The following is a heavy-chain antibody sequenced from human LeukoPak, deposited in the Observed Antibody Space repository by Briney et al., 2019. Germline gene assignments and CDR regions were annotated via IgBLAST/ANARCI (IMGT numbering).Heavy chain of an antibody. V-gene: IGHV3-33*01. D-gene: IGHD6-19*01. CDR3: ARDSRGGWSGYFDF. Sequence: GGSLRLSCAASGFIFSSYGMYWVRQAPGKGLEWAAVIWHDGSAEFYADSVKGRFSISRDDSNNTVYLQMNSLRAEDTALYYCARDSRGGWSGYFDFWGQGTLVTVSS. CDR1: GFIFSSYG. J-gene: IGHJ4*02. CDR2: IWHDGSAE.